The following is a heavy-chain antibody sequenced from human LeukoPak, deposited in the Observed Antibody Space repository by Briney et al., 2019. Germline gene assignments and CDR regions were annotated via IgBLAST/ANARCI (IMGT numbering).Heavy chain of an antibody. CDR1: GGSISSTNW. CDR3: ARGDCSSTICYSPMDV. J-gene: IGHJ6*03. D-gene: IGHD2-2*01. Sequence: SETLSLTCAVSGGSISSTNWWSWVRQPPGKGLEWIGEIYHSGRTKYNPSLKSRVTISVDTSKNQFSLKVNSVTAADTALYYCARGDCSSTICYSPMDVWGKGTTVTVSS. CDR2: IYHSGRT. V-gene: IGHV4-4*02.